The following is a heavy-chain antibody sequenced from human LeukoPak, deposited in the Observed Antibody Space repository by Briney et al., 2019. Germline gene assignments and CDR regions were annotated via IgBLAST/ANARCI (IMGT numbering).Heavy chain of an antibody. CDR1: GFTFSSYA. J-gene: IGHJ4*02. CDR2: MWYDGSNR. Sequence: GGSLRLSCTAPGFTFSSYAIHWIRQAPGKGLEWVALMWYDGSNRYYADSVKGRFTISRDNSKNTVYLQMNSLRAEDTAVYCCARERVNPVSCPGYWGQGTLVTVSS. D-gene: IGHD4-11*01. V-gene: IGHV3-33*08. CDR3: ARERVNPVSCPGY.